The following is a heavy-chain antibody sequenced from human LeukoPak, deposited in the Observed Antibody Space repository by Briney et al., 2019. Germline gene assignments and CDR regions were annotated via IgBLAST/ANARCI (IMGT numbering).Heavy chain of an antibody. CDR2: ISAYNGKT. CDR3: ARAGYCSGAACYAEGIDY. Sequence: ASVKVSCKASGYTFTSYGISWVRQAPGQGLEWMRWISAYNGKTNYAQKLQGRVTLTTDTSTTTAYMELTNLRSDDTAIYYCARAGYCSGAACYAEGIDYWGQGTLVTVSS. J-gene: IGHJ4*02. CDR1: GYTFTSYG. V-gene: IGHV1-18*01. D-gene: IGHD2-2*01.